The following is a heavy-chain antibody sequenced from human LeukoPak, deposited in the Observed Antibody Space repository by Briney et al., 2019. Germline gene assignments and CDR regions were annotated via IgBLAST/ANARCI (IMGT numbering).Heavy chain of an antibody. CDR3: ARGRGPDYDYYYMDV. CDR1: GGSITRYY. Sequence: SETLSLTCIVSGGSITRYYWSWIRQPPGKGLECIGRIYTSGTTKYNPSLKSRVTISVDTSKNQFSLRLGSVTSADTAVYYCARGRGPDYDYYYMDVWGKGTTVTVSS. J-gene: IGHJ6*03. CDR2: IYTSGTT. V-gene: IGHV4-4*07.